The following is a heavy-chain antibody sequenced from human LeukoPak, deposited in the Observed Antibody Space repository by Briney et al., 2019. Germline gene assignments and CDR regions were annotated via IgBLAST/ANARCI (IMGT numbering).Heavy chain of an antibody. J-gene: IGHJ4*02. Sequence: GGSLRLSCAASGFMLSNYWMTWVRQAPGKGLEWVANINEDGSVEHYVDSVKGRFTISRDNAKNSLYLQVNSLRAEDTAVYYCARDPSRSFDYWGQGTLVTVSS. CDR3: ARDPSRSFDY. CDR2: INEDGSVE. CDR1: GFMLSNYW. D-gene: IGHD1-14*01. V-gene: IGHV3-7*01.